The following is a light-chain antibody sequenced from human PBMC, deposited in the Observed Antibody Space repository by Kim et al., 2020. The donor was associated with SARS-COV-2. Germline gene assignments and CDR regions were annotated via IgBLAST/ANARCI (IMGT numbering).Light chain of an antibody. CDR1: SLRSYY. CDR2: GKN. J-gene: IGLJ3*02. CDR3: NSRDSNDNVV. Sequence: VALGQTVRITCQGDSLRSYYATCYQQKPGQAPIVVIYGKNNRPSGIPDRFSGSSSGNTASLTITATQAGDEADYYCNSRDSNDNVVFGGGTQLTVL. V-gene: IGLV3-19*01.